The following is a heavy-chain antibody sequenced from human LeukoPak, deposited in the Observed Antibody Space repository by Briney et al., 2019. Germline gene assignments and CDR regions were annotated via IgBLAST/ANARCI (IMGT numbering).Heavy chain of an antibody. J-gene: IGHJ4*02. D-gene: IGHD5-24*01. V-gene: IGHV4-30-4*01. Sequence: SETLSLTCTVSGGSISSGDYYWSWIRQPPGKGLEWIGYIYYSGGTYYSPSLKSRVTISVDTSKNQFSLKLSSVTAADTAVYYCARVGWLQLGGGFDYWGQGTLVTVSS. CDR2: IYYSGGT. CDR1: GGSISSGDYY. CDR3: ARVGWLQLGGGFDY.